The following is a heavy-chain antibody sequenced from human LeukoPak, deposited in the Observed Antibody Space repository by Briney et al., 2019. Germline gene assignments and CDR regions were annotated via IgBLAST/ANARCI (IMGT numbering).Heavy chain of an antibody. CDR2: IIPILDIT. J-gene: IGHJ1*01. CDR1: GGTFSSGA. V-gene: IGHV1-69*04. CDR3: ARAWSGQQVGGNEFFQY. Sequence: SVKVSCKASGGTFSSGAISWVRQAPGQGLEWMGRIIPILDITNYAQEFQGRVTITADRSTTTVYMELNSLRSEDSAVYYCARAWSGQQVGGNEFFQYWGQGTLVTVSS. D-gene: IGHD6-13*01.